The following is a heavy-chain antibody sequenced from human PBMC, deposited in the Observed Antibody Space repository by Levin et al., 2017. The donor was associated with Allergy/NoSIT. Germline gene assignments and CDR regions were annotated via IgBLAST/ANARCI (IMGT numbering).Heavy chain of an antibody. V-gene: IGHV3-30-3*01. CDR2: ISYDGSNK. CDR1: GFTFSSYA. Sequence: PGGSLRLSCAASGFTFSSYAMHWVRQAPGKGLEWVAVISYDGSNKYYADSVKGRFTISRDNSKNTLYLQMNSLRAEDTAVYYCARDPRASGYTAVFDYWGQGTLVTVSS. J-gene: IGHJ4*02. D-gene: IGHD5-12*01. CDR3: ARDPRASGYTAVFDY.